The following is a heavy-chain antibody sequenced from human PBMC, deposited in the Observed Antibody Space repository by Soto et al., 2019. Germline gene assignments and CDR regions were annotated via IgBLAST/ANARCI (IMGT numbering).Heavy chain of an antibody. V-gene: IGHV4-34*01. CDR1: GGSFSGYY. Sequence: ETLSLTCAVYGGSFSGYYWSWIRQPPGKGLEWIGEINHSGSTNYNPSLKSRVTISVDTSKNQFSLKLSSVTAADTAVYYCARRKVDTAMVIFDYWGQGTLVTVSS. D-gene: IGHD5-18*01. CDR3: ARRKVDTAMVIFDY. J-gene: IGHJ4*02. CDR2: INHSGST.